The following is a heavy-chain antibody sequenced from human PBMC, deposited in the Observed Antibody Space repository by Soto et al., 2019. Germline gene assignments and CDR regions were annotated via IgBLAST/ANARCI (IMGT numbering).Heavy chain of an antibody. Sequence: QVQLVESGGVVVQPGRSLRLSCAASGFTFSNYGMHWVRQAPGKGLEWVAVIWDDGNQKYYVDSVKGRFTISRDNSENTMFLQMNSLTAEDTAVYYRVRGGKTAGAFDIWGQGTMVTVSS. CDR1: GFTFSNYG. CDR2: IWDDGNQK. V-gene: IGHV3-33*01. J-gene: IGHJ3*02. CDR3: VRGGKTAGAFDI. D-gene: IGHD3-16*01.